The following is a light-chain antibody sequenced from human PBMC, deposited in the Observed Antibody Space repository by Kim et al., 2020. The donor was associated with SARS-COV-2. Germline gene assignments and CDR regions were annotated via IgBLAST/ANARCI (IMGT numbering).Light chain of an antibody. V-gene: IGKV3-20*01. Sequence: GEGAATPAGPVRPVNSNYLAGYQKKPGKAPKLLIYAPSRGPAGTPTRLGGRGSGKDSTLLITRLDPEVFADYYCQQNDSPPLTFGKGTKVEIK. J-gene: IGKJ1*01. CDR3: QQNDSPPLT. CDR1: RPVNSNY. CDR2: APS.